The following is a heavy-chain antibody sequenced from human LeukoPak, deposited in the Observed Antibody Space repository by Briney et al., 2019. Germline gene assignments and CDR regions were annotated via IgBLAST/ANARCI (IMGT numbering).Heavy chain of an antibody. J-gene: IGHJ4*02. CDR3: ARERGYSYGYDY. D-gene: IGHD5-18*01. CDR1: GFTFSSYE. Sequence: GGSLRLSCAASGFTFSSYEMNWVRQAPGKGLEWVSYISSSGTTIYYADSVKGRFTISRDSAKNSLYLQMNSLRAEDTAVYYCARERGYSYGYDYWGQGTLVTVSS. V-gene: IGHV3-48*03. CDR2: ISSSGTTI.